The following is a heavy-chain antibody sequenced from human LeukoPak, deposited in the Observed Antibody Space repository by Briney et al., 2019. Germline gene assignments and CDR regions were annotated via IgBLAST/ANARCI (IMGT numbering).Heavy chain of an antibody. J-gene: IGHJ3*02. V-gene: IGHV1-46*01. CDR3: ARVRDGYNDAYDI. CDR1: GFTFTNYN. CDR2: INPSGGST. D-gene: IGHD5-24*01. Sequence: ASVTVSCTASGFTFTNYNMHWVRQAPGQGLEWMGIINPSGGSTNYAQNFQARVTMTRDTSTSTVYMELSSLRSEDTAVYYCARVRDGYNDAYDIWGQGTMVTVPS.